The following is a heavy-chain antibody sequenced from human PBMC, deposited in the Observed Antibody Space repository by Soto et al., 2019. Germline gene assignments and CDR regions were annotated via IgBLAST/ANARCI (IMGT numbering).Heavy chain of an antibody. CDR3: ARDGGGLYRGDAFDI. CDR2: IYYSGST. Sequence: QVQLQESGPGLVKPSETLSLTCTVSGGSVSSGSYYWSWIRQPPGKGLEWIGYIYYSGSTNYNPSLTSRVTISVDTSKNQFSLKLSSVTAADTAVYYCARDGGGLYRGDAFDIWGQGTMVTVSS. V-gene: IGHV4-61*01. CDR1: GGSVSSGSYY. J-gene: IGHJ3*02. D-gene: IGHD2-2*02.